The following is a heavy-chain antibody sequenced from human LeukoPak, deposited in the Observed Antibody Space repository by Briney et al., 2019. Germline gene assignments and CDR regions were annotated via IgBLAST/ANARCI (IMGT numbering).Heavy chain of an antibody. CDR3: ARSTGWFGQGYFDY. CDR2: IYSGGST. Sequence: PGGSLRLSCAVSGFTVSNNYMSWVRQAPGKGLEWVSVIYSGGSTYYADSVKGRFTISRDNAKNTLYLQMNSLRAEDTAVYYCARSTGWFGQGYFDYWGQGTLVTVSS. J-gene: IGHJ4*02. D-gene: IGHD3-10*01. V-gene: IGHV3-66*01. CDR1: GFTVSNNY.